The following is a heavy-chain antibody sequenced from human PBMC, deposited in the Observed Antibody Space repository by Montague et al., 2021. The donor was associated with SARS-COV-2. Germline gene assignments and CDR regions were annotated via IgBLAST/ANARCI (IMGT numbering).Heavy chain of an antibody. CDR3: ARTELRYFVWLVPVYFYY. D-gene: IGHD3-9*01. CDR2: IYYSGST. J-gene: IGHJ4*02. Sequence: SETLSLTCTVSGGSISSYYWRWIRHHPGKGLQWIGYIYYSGSTNYNTSFKSRVTISVDTSKNQFSLKLRTATAAYTDVYYCARTELRYFVWLVPVYFYYWGQGALVTVSS. CDR1: GGSISSYY. V-gene: IGHV4-59*08.